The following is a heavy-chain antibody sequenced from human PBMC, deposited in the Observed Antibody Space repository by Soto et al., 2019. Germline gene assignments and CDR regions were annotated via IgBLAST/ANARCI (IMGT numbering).Heavy chain of an antibody. CDR1: GGSISSSNW. CDR3: AREIKMGYSYGYYYFDY. D-gene: IGHD5-18*01. CDR2: IYHSGST. J-gene: IGHJ4*02. V-gene: IGHV4-4*02. Sequence: PSETLSLTCAVSGGSISSSNWWSWVRQPPGKGLEWIGEIYHSGSTNYNPSLKSRVTISVDKSKNQFSLKLSSVTAADTAVYYCAREIKMGYSYGYYYFDYWGQGTLVTVSS.